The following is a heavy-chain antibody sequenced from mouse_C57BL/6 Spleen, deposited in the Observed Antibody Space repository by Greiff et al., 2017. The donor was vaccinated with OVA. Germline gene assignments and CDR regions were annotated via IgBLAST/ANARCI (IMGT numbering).Heavy chain of an antibody. CDR1: GFTFSSYG. V-gene: IGHV5-6*01. CDR3: ARQGDYDVGAWFAY. Sequence: EVMLVESGGDLVKPGGSLKLSCAASGFTFSSYGMSWVRQTPDKRLEWVATISSGGRYTYYPDSVNGRFTISRDNAKNTLYLQMSSLKSEDTAMDYCARQGDYDVGAWFAYWGQGTLVTVSA. J-gene: IGHJ3*01. CDR2: ISSGGRYT. D-gene: IGHD2-4*01.